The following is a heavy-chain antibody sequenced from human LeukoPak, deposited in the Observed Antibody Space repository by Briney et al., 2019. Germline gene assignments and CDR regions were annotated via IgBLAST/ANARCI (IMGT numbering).Heavy chain of an antibody. CDR2: INSDGSST. CDR3: VRVGSDSGSYYDY. Sequence: GGSLRLSCAASGFTSSRYWVQWVRQAPGKGLVWVSRINSDGSSTSYADSVKGRFTTSRDNAKNTLYLQMNSLRAEDAAVYYCVRVGSDSGSYYDYWGQGTLVTVSS. D-gene: IGHD1-26*01. CDR1: GFTSSRYW. V-gene: IGHV3-74*01. J-gene: IGHJ4*02.